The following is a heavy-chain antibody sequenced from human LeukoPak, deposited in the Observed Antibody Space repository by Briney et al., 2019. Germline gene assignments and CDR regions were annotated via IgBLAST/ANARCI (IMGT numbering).Heavy chain of an antibody. V-gene: IGHV3-7*05. CDR1: GFTFSTYW. D-gene: IGHD1-1*01. CDR2: INPDGGEK. J-gene: IGHJ4*02. CDR3: ARPYNTGWTRYNFDQ. Sequence: GGSLRLSCAASGFTFSTYWMSWVRRAPGKGLEWVANINPDGGEKYCVDSVKGRFTISRDNAKNSLFLQMNSLRAEDTAVYYCARPYNTGWTRYNFDQWGQGTLVTVSS.